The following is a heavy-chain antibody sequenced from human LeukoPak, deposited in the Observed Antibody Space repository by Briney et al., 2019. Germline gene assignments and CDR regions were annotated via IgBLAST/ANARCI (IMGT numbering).Heavy chain of an antibody. CDR1: GGSFTSYY. V-gene: IGHV4-59*01. D-gene: IGHD2-15*01. CDR2: VDNRETT. J-gene: IGHJ4*02. CDR3: ARGWGYCSGGNCYFTYFDY. Sequence: KPSETLSLTCSVSGGSFTSYYWSWIRQPPGKGLEWIGYVDNRETTSYNPSLKSRVTISIDPSNSQFSLRLRSVTAADTAVYYCARGWGYCSGGNCYFTYFDYWAQGALVTVSS.